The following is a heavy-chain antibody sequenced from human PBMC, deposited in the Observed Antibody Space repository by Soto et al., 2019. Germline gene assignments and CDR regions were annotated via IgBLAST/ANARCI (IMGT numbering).Heavy chain of an antibody. V-gene: IGHV4-39*01. D-gene: IGHD3-16*01. Sequence: SSETLSLTCTVSGGSISSSSYYWGWIRQPPGKGLEWIGSIYYSGSTYYNPSLKSRVTISVDTSKNHFSLKLSSVTAADTAVYYCARLFNGIIRLRANNWFDPWGQGTLVTVSS. J-gene: IGHJ5*02. CDR3: ARLFNGIIRLRANNWFDP. CDR1: GGSISSSSYY. CDR2: IYYSGST.